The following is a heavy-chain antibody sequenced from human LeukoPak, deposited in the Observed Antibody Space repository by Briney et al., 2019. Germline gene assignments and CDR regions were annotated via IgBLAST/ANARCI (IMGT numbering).Heavy chain of an antibody. CDR2: ISSRGRTI. Sequence: GGSLRLSCAASGFTFSDYNMTRIRQAPGKGLEWVSHISSRGRTIYYADSVKGRVTISRDNAKNSMYLQMYSLRAEDTAVYYCARGSRYFLHWGQGTLVTVSS. J-gene: IGHJ1*01. CDR1: GFTFSDYN. V-gene: IGHV3-11*01. CDR3: ARGSRYFLH.